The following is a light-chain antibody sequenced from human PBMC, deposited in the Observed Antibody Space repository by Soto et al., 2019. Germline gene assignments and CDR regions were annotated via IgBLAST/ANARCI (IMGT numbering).Light chain of an antibody. Sequence: EIVMTQSPATLSVSPGERATLSCRASETVQSNLAWYQQTPGQAPRLLIYGASTTATGTPARFSGSGSGTEFTLTISSLQSEDFAVYYCQQYNNRWAFGQGTKVDIK. CDR1: ETVQSN. V-gene: IGKV3-15*01. CDR3: QQYNNRWA. CDR2: GAS. J-gene: IGKJ1*01.